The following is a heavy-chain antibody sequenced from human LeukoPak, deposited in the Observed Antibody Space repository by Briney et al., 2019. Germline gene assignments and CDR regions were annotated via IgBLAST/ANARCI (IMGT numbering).Heavy chain of an antibody. CDR3: ARIKYGDFPVDY. CDR1: GFTFSSYVM. Sequence: ESLRLSCAASGFTFSSYVMSWVRQAPGKGLEWIGEIYHSGSTNYNPSLKSRVAISVDKSKNQFSLKLSSVTAADTAVYYCARIKYGDFPVDYWGQGTLVTVSS. V-gene: IGHV4-4*02. J-gene: IGHJ4*01. CDR2: IYHSGST. D-gene: IGHD4-17*01.